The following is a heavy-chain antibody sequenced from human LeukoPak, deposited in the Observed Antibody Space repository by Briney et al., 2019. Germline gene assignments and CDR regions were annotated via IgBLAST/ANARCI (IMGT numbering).Heavy chain of an antibody. CDR3: AKDTYYGSGSYPTGD. Sequence: PGGSLRLSCVASGLAFSSYSMHWVRQAPGKGLEWVGVISYDGSDEYYTDSVKGRFTISRDNSKNTLYLQMNSLRAEDTAVYYCAKDTYYGSGSYPTGDWGQGTLVTVSS. CDR2: ISYDGSDE. V-gene: IGHV3-30*04. D-gene: IGHD3-10*01. J-gene: IGHJ4*02. CDR1: GLAFSSYS.